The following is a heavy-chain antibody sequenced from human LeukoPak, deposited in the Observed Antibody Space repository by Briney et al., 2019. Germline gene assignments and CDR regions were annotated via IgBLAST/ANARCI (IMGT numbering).Heavy chain of an antibody. CDR1: GFTVSSNY. CDR3: ARVGYSGYDSDDV. V-gene: IGHV3-66*01. CDR2: IYSGGST. J-gene: IGHJ6*02. D-gene: IGHD5-12*01. Sequence: GGSLRLSCAASGFTVSSNYMSWVRQAPGKGLEWVSVIYSGGSTYYADSVKGRFTISRDNSKNTLCLQMNSLRAEDTAVYYCARVGYSGYDSDDVWGQGTTVTVSS.